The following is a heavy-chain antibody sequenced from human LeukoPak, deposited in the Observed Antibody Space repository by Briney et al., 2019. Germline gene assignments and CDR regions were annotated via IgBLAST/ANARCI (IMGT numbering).Heavy chain of an antibody. CDR1: GYTFTGYF. V-gene: IGHV1-2*02. CDR3: ARSHNYIVATFLDI. D-gene: IGHD5-12*01. J-gene: IGHJ3*02. CDR2: INPNSGGT. Sequence: EASVKVSCKASGYTFTGYFMHWVRQAPGQGLEWMGWINPNSGGTNYAQKFQGRVTMTRDTSISTAYMELSRLRSDDTAVYYCARSHNYIVATFLDIWGQGTMVTVSS.